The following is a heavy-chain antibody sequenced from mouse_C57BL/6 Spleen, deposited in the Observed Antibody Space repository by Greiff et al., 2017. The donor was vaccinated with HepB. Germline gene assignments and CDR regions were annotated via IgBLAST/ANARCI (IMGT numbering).Heavy chain of an antibody. CDR1: GYAFTNYL. D-gene: IGHD2-1*01. Sequence: VQLQESGAELVRPGTSVKVSCKASGYAFTNYLIEWVKQRPGQGLEWIGVINPGSGGTNYNEKFKGKATLTADKSSSTAYMQLSRLTSEDSAVYFCARETDYGNYFDYWGQGTTLTVSS. CDR2: INPGSGGT. J-gene: IGHJ2*01. CDR3: ARETDYGNYFDY. V-gene: IGHV1-54*01.